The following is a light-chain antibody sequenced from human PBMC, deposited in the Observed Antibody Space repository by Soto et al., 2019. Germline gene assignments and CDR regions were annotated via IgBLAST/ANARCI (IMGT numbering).Light chain of an antibody. Sequence: DIQMTQSPSSLSASIGDRVTITCRASQSIYINLNWYQQKPGKAPKLLIYAASTLQGGVPSTFSGSGSGTDFTLTISSLQPEDFATYYCQQSYSSITFGQGTRLEIK. CDR2: AAS. CDR1: QSIYIN. J-gene: IGKJ5*01. CDR3: QQSYSSIT. V-gene: IGKV1-39*01.